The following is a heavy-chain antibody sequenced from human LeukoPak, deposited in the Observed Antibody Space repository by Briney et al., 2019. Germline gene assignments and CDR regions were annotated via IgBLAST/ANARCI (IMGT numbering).Heavy chain of an antibody. CDR1: GYSISSGFF. CDR2: GYHSGST. CDR3: ARVDSTAARPLDY. V-gene: IGHV4-38-2*02. J-gene: IGHJ4*02. Sequence: SGTLSLTCTVSGYSISSGFFWGWIRQPPGKGLEWIGSGYHSGSTYYNPSLKSRVTISVDTSKNQFSLKLSSVTAADTAVYYCARVDSTAARPLDYWGQGTLVTVSS. D-gene: IGHD6-6*01.